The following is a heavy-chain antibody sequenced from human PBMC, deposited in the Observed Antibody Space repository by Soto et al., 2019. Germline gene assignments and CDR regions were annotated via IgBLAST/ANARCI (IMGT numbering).Heavy chain of an antibody. CDR1: GYTFTGYY. V-gene: IGHV1-2*04. D-gene: IGHD6-19*01. Sequence: RASVKVSCKASGYTFTGYYMHWVRQAPGQGLEWMGWINPNSGGTNYAQKFQGWVTMTRDTSISTAYMELSRLRSDDTAVYYCARAAVADYYYYGMDVWGQGTTVTVS. J-gene: IGHJ6*02. CDR2: INPNSGGT. CDR3: ARAAVADYYYYGMDV.